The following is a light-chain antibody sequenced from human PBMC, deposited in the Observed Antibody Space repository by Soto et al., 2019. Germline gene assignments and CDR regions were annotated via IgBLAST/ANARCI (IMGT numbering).Light chain of an antibody. CDR1: QSISTW. CDR2: DAS. V-gene: IGKV1-5*01. J-gene: IGKJ1*01. CDR3: QQYNIYPWT. Sequence: GDRVTITCRASQSISTWLAWYQQKPGSAPKLLIFDASSLESGVPSRFSGSGSGTDFTLSISSLQPDDFATYYCQQYNIYPWTFGQGTKVDIK.